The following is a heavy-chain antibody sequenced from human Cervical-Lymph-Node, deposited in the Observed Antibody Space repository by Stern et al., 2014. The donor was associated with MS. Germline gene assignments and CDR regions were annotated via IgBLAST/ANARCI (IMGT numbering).Heavy chain of an antibody. V-gene: IGHV3-9*01. J-gene: IGHJ6*02. CDR3: AKGTYGDYAYYYGMDV. CDR1: GFTFDDYA. Sequence: VQLVESGGGLVQPGRSLRLSCAASGFTFDDYAMHWVRQSPGKGLEWVSGISWNSNNVGYADSVKDRFTISSDTAKNSLYLQMNSLRAEDTALYYCAKGTYGDYAYYYGMDVWGLGTTVTVSS. D-gene: IGHD4-17*01. CDR2: ISWNSNNV.